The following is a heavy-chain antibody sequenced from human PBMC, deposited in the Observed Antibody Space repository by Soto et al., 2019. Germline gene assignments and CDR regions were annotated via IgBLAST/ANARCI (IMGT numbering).Heavy chain of an antibody. CDR2: IYYSGST. Sequence: QLQLQESGPGLVKPSETLSLTCTVSGGSISSSSYYWGWIRQPPGKGLEWIGSIYYSGSTYYNPSLKSRVTISVDTSKNQFSLKLSSVTAADTAVYYCARHGVAEQWLIFDYWGQGTLVTVSS. V-gene: IGHV4-39*01. J-gene: IGHJ4*02. CDR3: ARHGVAEQWLIFDY. CDR1: GGSISSSSYY. D-gene: IGHD6-19*01.